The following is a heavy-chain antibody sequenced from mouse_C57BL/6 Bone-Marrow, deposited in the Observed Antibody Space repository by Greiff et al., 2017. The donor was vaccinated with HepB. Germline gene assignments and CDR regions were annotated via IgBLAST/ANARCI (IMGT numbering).Heavy chain of an antibody. CDR1: GYTFTSYG. V-gene: IGHV1-81*01. Sequence: QVQLQQSGAELARPGASVKLSCKASGYTFTSYGISWVKQRTGQGLEWIGEIYPRSGNTYYNQKFKDKATLTADKSSSTAYMQLSSLTSEDSAVYYCAFYDYDYFDYWGQGTTLTVSS. CDR3: AFYDYDYFDY. D-gene: IGHD2-4*01. CDR2: IYPRSGNT. J-gene: IGHJ2*01.